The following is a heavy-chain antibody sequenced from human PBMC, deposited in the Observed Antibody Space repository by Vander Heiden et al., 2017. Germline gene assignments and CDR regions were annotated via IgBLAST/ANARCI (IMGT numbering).Heavy chain of an antibody. CDR3: ATDNRRVVRGDIFDY. V-gene: IGHV3-23*01. J-gene: IGHJ4*02. CDR1: GLSFSSYT. Sequence: EVQLFESGGGLVQPGGYLRLSCAAAGLSFSSYTMTWVRQAPGKGLDWVSSRSDSGGRTYYADSVQGRFTISRDNSKNTLYLQMNSLRAEDTALYYCATDNRRVVRGDIFDYWGQGTLVTVSS. D-gene: IGHD3-10*01. CDR2: RSDSGGRT.